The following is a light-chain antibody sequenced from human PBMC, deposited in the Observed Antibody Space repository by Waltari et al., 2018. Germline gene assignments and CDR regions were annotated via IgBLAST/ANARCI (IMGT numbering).Light chain of an antibody. Sequence: DIVMTQSPDSLAVSLGERATINCKSSQIVLSSSNNKNYLGWYHQKPGPPTKQSISSASTRESGVPDRFSGSGSGTDFTLTIISLQAEDVAVYYCQQCYTFPYTFGQGTKLEIK. CDR3: QQCYTFPYT. J-gene: IGKJ2*01. CDR1: QIVLSSSNNKNY. CDR2: SAS. V-gene: IGKV4-1*01.